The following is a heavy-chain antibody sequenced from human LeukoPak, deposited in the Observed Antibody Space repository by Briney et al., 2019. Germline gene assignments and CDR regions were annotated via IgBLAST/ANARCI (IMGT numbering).Heavy chain of an antibody. CDR2: ISSTITYI. D-gene: IGHD5-24*01. Sequence: GGSLRLSCAASGFTFSIYSMIWVRQALGKGLEWVSSISSTITYIHYAESVKGRFTISRDNAKNSLYLQMNSLRAEDTAIYYCARDGYSQRDYRGQGTLVTVSS. CDR1: GFTFSIYS. J-gene: IGHJ4*02. V-gene: IGHV3-21*01. CDR3: ARDGYSQRDY.